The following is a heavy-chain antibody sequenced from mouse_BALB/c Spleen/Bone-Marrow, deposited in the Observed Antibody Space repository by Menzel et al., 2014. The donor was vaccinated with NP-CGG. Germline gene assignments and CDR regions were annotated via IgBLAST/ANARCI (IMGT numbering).Heavy chain of an antibody. CDR1: GYAFTNYL. J-gene: IGHJ2*01. V-gene: IGHV1-54*01. D-gene: IGHD4-1*01. Sequence: QVQLQQPGAELVRPGTSVKVSCKASGYAFTNYLIDWVKQRPGQGLEWIGVINPGSGGTNYNEKFKGKATLTADKSSSTTYMQLSSLTSDDAADYFCARGELGAFDYWGQGTTLTVSS. CDR2: INPGSGGT. CDR3: ARGELGAFDY.